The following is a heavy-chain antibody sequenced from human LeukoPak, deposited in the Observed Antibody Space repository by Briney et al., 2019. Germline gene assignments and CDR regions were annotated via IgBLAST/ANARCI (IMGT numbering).Heavy chain of an antibody. CDR3: ARYCSSTNCRWFDP. V-gene: IGHV4-31*03. Sequence: PSETLSLTCTVSGGSISSGGHYWTWIRQHPGKGLEWIGYIYYSGNTYYNPSLKSRVTISVDTSKNQFSLNLTSVTAADTAVYYCARYCSSTNCRWFDPWGQGTLVTVSS. D-gene: IGHD2-2*01. J-gene: IGHJ5*02. CDR1: GGSISSGGHY. CDR2: IYYSGNT.